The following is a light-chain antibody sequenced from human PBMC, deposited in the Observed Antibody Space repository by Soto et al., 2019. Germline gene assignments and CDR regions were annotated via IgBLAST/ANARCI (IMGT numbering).Light chain of an antibody. V-gene: IGKV3-15*01. J-gene: IGKJ4*01. CDR1: HSVSSY. CDR3: QQYNNWPLT. Sequence: EILLTQSPATLSVSPGERATLSCRASHSVSSYLAWYQQKPGQAPRLLIYGASTRATGIPARFSGSGSGTVFTLTISSLQPEDFAVYFCQQYNNWPLTFGGGTKVESK. CDR2: GAS.